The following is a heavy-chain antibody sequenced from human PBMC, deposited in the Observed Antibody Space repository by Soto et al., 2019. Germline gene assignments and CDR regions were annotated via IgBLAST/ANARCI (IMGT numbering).Heavy chain of an antibody. D-gene: IGHD5-18*01. J-gene: IGHJ6*02. CDR3: ARLPGPSVSVLYSYPVDARETPSDVDV. CDR2: VSFDGSNK. Sequence: QMQLVQSGGGVVQPGRSLRLSCAASGFTFSHYAMHWVRQAPGKGLEWVAVVSFDGSNKYYRDSVRGRFTISKDNAKNTVYLQMKDRTHEIMAVYYCARLPGPSVSVLYSYPVDARETPSDVDVWGQGTSVTVSS. V-gene: IGHV3-30*19. CDR1: GFTFSHYA.